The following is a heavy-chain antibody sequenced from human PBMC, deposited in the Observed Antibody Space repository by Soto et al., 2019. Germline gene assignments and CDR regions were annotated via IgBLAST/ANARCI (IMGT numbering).Heavy chain of an antibody. CDR3: ARAIFGVVDFDY. CDR2: ISAYNGNT. Sequence: VKVSCKTSGYTFTSYGISWVRQAPGQGLEWMGWISAYNGNTNYAQKLQGRVTMTADTSTSTAYMELRSLRSDDTAVYYCARAIFGVVDFDYWGQGTLVTVSS. J-gene: IGHJ4*02. V-gene: IGHV1-18*01. CDR1: GYTFTSYG. D-gene: IGHD3-3*01.